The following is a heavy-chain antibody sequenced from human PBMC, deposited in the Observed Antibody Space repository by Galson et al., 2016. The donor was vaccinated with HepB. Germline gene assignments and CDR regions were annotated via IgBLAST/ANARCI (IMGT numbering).Heavy chain of an antibody. J-gene: IGHJ4*02. D-gene: IGHD3-3*01. Sequence: SLRLSCAASGFTFSSYSMNWVRQAPGKGLEWVSSISSSSSYIYYADSVKGRFTISRDNSKNTLYLQMNSLRAEDTAVYYCATTYYDFWSGYNPFDYWGQGTLVTVSS. V-gene: IGHV3-21*01. CDR2: ISSSSSYI. CDR1: GFTFSSYS. CDR3: ATTYYDFWSGYNPFDY.